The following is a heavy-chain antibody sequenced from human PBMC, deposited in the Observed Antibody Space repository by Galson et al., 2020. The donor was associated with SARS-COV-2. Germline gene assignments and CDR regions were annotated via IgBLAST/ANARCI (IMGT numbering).Heavy chain of an antibody. CDR3: AKGVSRDHSDSDGYPYCDY. CDR2: ISDNGAGT. V-gene: IGHV3-23*01. J-gene: IGHJ4*02. Sequence: GGSRLSCAASGFIFSSYGMSWVRQAPGKGLEWVSAISDNGAGTNYADSVKGRFTISRDNSNNMLYLQMNSLRAEDTAVYYCAKGVSRDHSDSDGYPYCDYWGQGTLVTVSS. CDR1: GFIFSSYG. D-gene: IGHD3-22*01.